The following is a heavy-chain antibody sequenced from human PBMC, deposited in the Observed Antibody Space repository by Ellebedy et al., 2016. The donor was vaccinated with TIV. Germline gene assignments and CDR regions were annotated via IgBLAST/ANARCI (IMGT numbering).Heavy chain of an antibody. Sequence: AASVKVSCKASGYTFTSYYMHWVRQAPGQGLEWMGIINPRGGSTSYAQKLQGRVTITRDTSTSTVYRELSMLRSEDTAVYYCARDRGGVGATNDFDYWGQGTLVTVSS. CDR2: INPRGGST. D-gene: IGHD1-26*01. CDR3: ARDRGGVGATNDFDY. J-gene: IGHJ4*02. V-gene: IGHV1-46*04. CDR1: GYTFTSYY.